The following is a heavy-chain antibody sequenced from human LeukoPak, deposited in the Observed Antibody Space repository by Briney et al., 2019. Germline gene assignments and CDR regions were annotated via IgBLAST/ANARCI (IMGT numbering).Heavy chain of an antibody. D-gene: IGHD3-10*01. Sequence: GGSLRLSCAASGFTFSSYGMHWVRQAPGKGLEWVAVIWYDGSNKYYADSVKGRFTISRDNSKNTLYLQMNSLRAEDTAVYYCARTGTLGNWFDPWGQGTLVTVSS. J-gene: IGHJ5*02. CDR2: IWYDGSNK. CDR1: GFTFSSYG. V-gene: IGHV3-33*01. CDR3: ARTGTLGNWFDP.